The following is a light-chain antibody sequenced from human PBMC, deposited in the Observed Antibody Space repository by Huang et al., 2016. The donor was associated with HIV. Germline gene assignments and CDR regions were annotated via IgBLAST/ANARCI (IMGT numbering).Light chain of an antibody. CDR2: GAS. Sequence: EIVLTHSPGTLSLSPGERATLSCRSSQSFSSNYLAWYQQKPGHAPRLLIYGASSRATGIPDRFSGSGSGTDFTLIISRLEPEDFAVYYCQQYGSSVVTFGQGTKVEVK. CDR1: QSFSSNY. CDR3: QQYGSSVVT. V-gene: IGKV3-20*01. J-gene: IGKJ1*01.